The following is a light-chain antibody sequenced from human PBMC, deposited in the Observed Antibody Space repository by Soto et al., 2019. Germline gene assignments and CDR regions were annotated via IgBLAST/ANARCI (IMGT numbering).Light chain of an antibody. V-gene: IGKV1-39*01. Sequence: DIQMTQSPSSLSASLGDRVTITCRASQTISTYFKWYQQKPGKTPKLLIYGAHNLQSGVPSRFSGSGSGTDVTLTISSLQPEDSATYYCQQSFTLATFGGGTKVE. CDR1: QTISTY. J-gene: IGKJ4*01. CDR2: GAH. CDR3: QQSFTLAT.